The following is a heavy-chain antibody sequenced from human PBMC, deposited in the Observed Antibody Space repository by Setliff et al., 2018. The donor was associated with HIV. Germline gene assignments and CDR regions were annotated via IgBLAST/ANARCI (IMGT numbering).Heavy chain of an antibody. Sequence: GESLKISCKGSGYNLANYWIGWVRQMPGKGLEWMGLIYCGDSRTRYSPSFQGQVTISADKSITTAYLQWSSLKASDTAIYYCGRYASGSYYFDYWGQGTLVTVSS. CDR2: IYCGDSRT. J-gene: IGHJ4*02. CDR1: GYNLANYW. V-gene: IGHV5-51*01. D-gene: IGHD3-10*01. CDR3: GRYASGSYYFDY.